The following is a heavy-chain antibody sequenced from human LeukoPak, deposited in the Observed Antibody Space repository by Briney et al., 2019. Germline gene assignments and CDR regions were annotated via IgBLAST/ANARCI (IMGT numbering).Heavy chain of an antibody. CDR3: ARETAGYSSGWYRGWFDP. D-gene: IGHD6-19*01. J-gene: IGHJ5*02. CDR2: MNPNSGNT. V-gene: IGHV1-8*01. Sequence: GASVKVSCKASGYTFTSYDINWVRQATGQGLEWMGWMNPNSGNTGYAQKFQGRVTMTRNTSISTAYMELSSLRSEDTAVYYCARETAGYSSGWYRGWFDPWGQGTLVTVSS. CDR1: GYTFTSYD.